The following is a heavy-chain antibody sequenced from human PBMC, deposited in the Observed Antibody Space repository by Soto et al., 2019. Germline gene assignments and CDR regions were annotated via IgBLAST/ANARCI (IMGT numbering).Heavy chain of an antibody. CDR1: GDTISSTQW. V-gene: IGHV4-4*02. J-gene: IGHJ5*02. Sequence: WETLSLPCTVSGDTISSTQWWRSVRLSPGKGLEWIGEIYHLGRTNYNPSLKSRVTLSIDKSNNQFSLTLTSVTAADTAVYFCARTGKFYYYDTTGSPLDPWGPG. D-gene: IGHD3-22*01. CDR3: ARTGKFYYYDTTGSPLDP. CDR2: IYHLGRT.